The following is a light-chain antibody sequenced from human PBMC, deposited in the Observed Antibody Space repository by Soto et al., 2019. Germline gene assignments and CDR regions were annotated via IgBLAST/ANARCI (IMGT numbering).Light chain of an antibody. J-gene: IGKJ5*01. CDR1: QTVNSR. CDR3: QQRSNWPPIT. CDR2: HTS. V-gene: IGKV3-11*01. Sequence: EIVLTQSPATLSSSPGERATLSCRASQTVNSRLAWYQHKPGQAPRLLIHHTSNRATGIPARFSGSGSGTDFTLTISSLEPEDFAVYYCQQRSNWPPITFGQGTRLEIK.